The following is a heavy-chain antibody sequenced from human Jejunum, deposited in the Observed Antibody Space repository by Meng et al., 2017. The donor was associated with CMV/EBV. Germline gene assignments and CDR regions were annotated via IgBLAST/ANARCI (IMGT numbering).Heavy chain of an antibody. Sequence: QVQRVRLGAEVKKPGSSVKVACKTSGGSFSTYTFSWVRQAPGQGLEWMGGLIPVLNKAKSAPRFQDRVTFPAAETTTTAYMELSSLTFEDTAVYFCARGRGNQPLFDFWGQGTLVTVSS. D-gene: IGHD2/OR15-2a*01. J-gene: IGHJ4*02. CDR3: ARGRGNQPLFDF. V-gene: IGHV1-69*10. CDR1: GGSFSTYT. CDR2: LIPVLNKA.